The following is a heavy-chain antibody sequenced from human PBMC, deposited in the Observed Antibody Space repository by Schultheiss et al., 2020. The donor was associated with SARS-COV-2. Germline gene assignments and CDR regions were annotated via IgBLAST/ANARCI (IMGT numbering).Heavy chain of an antibody. J-gene: IGHJ5*02. V-gene: IGHV2-26*01. CDR3: AHRRVLVVPAAMVFETYNWFDP. D-gene: IGHD2-2*01. CDR1: GFSLSNARMG. CDR2: IFSNDEK. Sequence: SGPTLVKPTETLTLTCTVSGFSLSNARMGVSWIRQPPGKALEWLAHIFSNDEKSYSTSLKSRLTISKDTSKSQVVLTMTNMDPVDTATYYCAHRRVLVVPAAMVFETYNWFDPWGQGTLVTVSS.